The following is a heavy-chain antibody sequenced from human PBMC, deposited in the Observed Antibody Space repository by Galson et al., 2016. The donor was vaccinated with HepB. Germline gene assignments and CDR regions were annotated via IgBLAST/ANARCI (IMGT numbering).Heavy chain of an antibody. CDR3: ARGGGSGWYNVDY. CDR1: GGSVSRNNYY. D-gene: IGHD6-19*01. CDR2: IYYSGST. V-gene: IGHV4-39*01. J-gene: IGHJ4*02. Sequence: ETLSLTCTVSGGSVSRNNYYWGWIRQPPGKGLEWIGTIYYSGSTSYNPSLKSRVTISVDTSKSQFSLRLNSVTAADTAVYYCARGGGSGWYNVDYWGQGTLVTGPS.